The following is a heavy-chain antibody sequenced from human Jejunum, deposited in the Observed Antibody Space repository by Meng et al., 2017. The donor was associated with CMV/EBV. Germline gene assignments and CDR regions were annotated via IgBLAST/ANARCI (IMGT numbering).Heavy chain of an antibody. V-gene: IGHV3-23*01. CDR1: GSPFSNYP. Sequence: ASGSPFSNYPMSWVRQAPGRGLEWVSGISSSGGSTYDADSVKGRFSISRDNSRNTLYLQMMSLRAEDTAVYYCAGGGPAIYSPFDPWGQGTLVTVSS. CDR2: ISSSGGST. J-gene: IGHJ5*02. D-gene: IGHD3-16*01. CDR3: AGGGPAIYSPFDP.